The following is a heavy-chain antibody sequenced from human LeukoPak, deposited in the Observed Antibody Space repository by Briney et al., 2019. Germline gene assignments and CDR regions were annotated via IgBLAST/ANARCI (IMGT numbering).Heavy chain of an antibody. V-gene: IGHV4-39*07. CDR1: GGSISSSSYY. D-gene: IGHD6-19*01. J-gene: IGHJ4*02. CDR3: ARGEFSSGWYLAFDY. CDR2: IYYSGST. Sequence: PSETLSLTCTVSGGSISSSSYYWGWIRQPPGKGLEWIGSIYYSGSTYYNPSLKSRVTISVDTSKNQFSLKLSSVTAADTAVYYCARGEFSSGWYLAFDYWGQGTLVTVSS.